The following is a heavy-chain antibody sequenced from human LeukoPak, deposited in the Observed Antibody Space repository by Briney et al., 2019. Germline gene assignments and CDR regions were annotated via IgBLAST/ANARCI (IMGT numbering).Heavy chain of an antibody. Sequence: GGSLRLSCAASGFTFSSYAMHWVRQAPGKGLEWVAVISYDGSNKYYADSVKGRFTISRDNSKNTLYLQMNSLRAEDTAVYYCARDARTRGRIAAAGLDYWGQGTLVTVSS. CDR2: ISYDGSNK. J-gene: IGHJ4*02. CDR1: GFTFSSYA. D-gene: IGHD6-13*01. CDR3: ARDARTRGRIAAAGLDY. V-gene: IGHV3-30-3*01.